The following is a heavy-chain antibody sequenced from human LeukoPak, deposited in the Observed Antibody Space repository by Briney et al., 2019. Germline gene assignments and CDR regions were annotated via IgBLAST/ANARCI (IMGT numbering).Heavy chain of an antibody. D-gene: IGHD5-18*01. Sequence: PGGSLRLSSTASGFTFSSYAMYWVRQAPGKGLEYVSAISSNGGSTYYANSVKGRFTISRDNSKNTLYLQMGSLRAEDMAVYYCARGGYSYGFGFEYFQHWGQGTLVTVSS. CDR3: ARGGYSYGFGFEYFQH. J-gene: IGHJ1*01. CDR2: ISSNGGST. CDR1: GFTFSSYA. V-gene: IGHV3-64*01.